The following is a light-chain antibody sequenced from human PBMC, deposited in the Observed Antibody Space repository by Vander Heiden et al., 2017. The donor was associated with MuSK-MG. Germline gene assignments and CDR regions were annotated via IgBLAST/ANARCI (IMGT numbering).Light chain of an antibody. J-gene: IGLJ2*01. CDR2: GKD. CDR3: NCQDISGSHGV. V-gene: IGLV3-19*01. CDR1: SLRRYY. Sequence: SSELTQDPAVSVALGQTVRITCQGDSLRRYYARWYQQKPGQAPVVVMFGKDNRPSGIPDRFSGSSSGNTASFNITGAQAEDEADYYCNCQDISGSHGVFGGGTKLTV.